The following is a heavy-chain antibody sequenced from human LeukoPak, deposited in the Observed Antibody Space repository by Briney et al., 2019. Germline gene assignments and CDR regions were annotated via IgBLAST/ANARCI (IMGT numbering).Heavy chain of an antibody. CDR1: GYTFTSYG. J-gene: IGHJ6*02. CDR3: ARLEDIVVVPAAISYYYYGMDV. D-gene: IGHD2-2*01. CDR2: ISAYNGNT. V-gene: IGHV1-18*01. Sequence: GASVKVSCKASGYTFTSYGISWVRQAPGQGLEWMGWISAYNGNTNYAQELQGRVTMTTDTSTSTAYMELRSLRSDDTAVYYCARLEDIVVVPAAISYYYYGMDVWGQGTTVTVSS.